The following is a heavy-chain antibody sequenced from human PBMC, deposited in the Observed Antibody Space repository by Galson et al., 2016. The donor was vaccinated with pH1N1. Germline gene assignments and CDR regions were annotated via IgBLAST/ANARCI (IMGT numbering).Heavy chain of an antibody. CDR1: GFSLSTSAVG. CDR3: VRAYYDSSPRNWFDP. Sequence: LVKPTQTLRLTCTLSGFSLSTSAVGVSWIRQHPGKGLEWIGYIYYTGSTYYNPSLKSRVIISVDTSKNQVSLNLSSVTAADTAVYYCVRAYYDSSPRNWFDPWGQGTPVTVSS. D-gene: IGHD3-22*01. J-gene: IGHJ5*02. V-gene: IGHV4-31*03. CDR2: IYYTGST.